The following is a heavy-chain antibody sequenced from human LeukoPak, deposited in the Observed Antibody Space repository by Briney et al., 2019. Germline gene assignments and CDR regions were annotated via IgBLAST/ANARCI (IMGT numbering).Heavy chain of an antibody. CDR1: GFTYSNYA. D-gene: IGHD6-6*01. Sequence: PGGSRRLSCEASGFTYSNYAMNWVRQAPGKGLEWVSAITGSGEYTYYADSVKGRFTISRDNSKNTLYLQMNSLRAVDTAVYYCHKYSTSGTDSWGQGTLVTVSS. V-gene: IGHV3-23*01. CDR3: HKYSTSGTDS. J-gene: IGHJ4*02. CDR2: ITGSGEYT.